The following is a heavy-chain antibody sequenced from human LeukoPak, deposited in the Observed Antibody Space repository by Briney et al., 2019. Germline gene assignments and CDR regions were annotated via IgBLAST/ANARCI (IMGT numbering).Heavy chain of an antibody. V-gene: IGHV3-74*01. J-gene: IGHJ4*02. CDR3: VNILFG. CDR2: ISSDGSTT. CDR1: GFTFSSYW. Sequence: GGSLRLSCSVSGFTFSSYWMHGVRQVPGEGLVWVSRISSDGSTTTYADSVKGRFTISRDNAKNTLYLQMNSLRAEDTAVYYCVNILFGWGQGTLVTVSS. D-gene: IGHD3-10*01.